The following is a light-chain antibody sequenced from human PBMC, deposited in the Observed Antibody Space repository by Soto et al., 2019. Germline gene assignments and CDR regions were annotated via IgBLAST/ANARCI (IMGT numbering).Light chain of an antibody. CDR2: GAS. CDR3: QQYNNWPPT. Sequence: EIVMTQSPATLSVSPGERATLSCRASQSVSGNLAWYQQKPGQAPRLLIYGASTRATGIPARFSGSGSGTEFTLTISILQSEYFAVYYCQQYNNWPPTFGQGTKVEIK. V-gene: IGKV3D-15*01. J-gene: IGKJ1*01. CDR1: QSVSGN.